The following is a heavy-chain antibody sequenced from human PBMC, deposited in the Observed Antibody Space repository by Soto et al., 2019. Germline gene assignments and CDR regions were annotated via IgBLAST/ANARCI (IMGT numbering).Heavy chain of an antibody. CDR1: GFTFSIYG. CDR3: VRVGARFVWNVINDAFDI. J-gene: IGHJ3*02. CDR2: ISYDGSNR. V-gene: IGHV3-30*03. D-gene: IGHD3-10*01. Sequence: QVQLVESGGGVVQPGGSLRLSCEVSGFTFSIYGVQWVRQAPGKGLECVAGISYDGSNRYYVDSVKGRFTISRDNSKSILYLEMISVRPEDTAVYYCVRVGARFVWNVINDAFDIWGLGTKFTVAS.